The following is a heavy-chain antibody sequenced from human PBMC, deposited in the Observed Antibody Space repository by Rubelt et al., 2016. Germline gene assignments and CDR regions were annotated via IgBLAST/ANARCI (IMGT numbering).Heavy chain of an antibody. CDR3: AKQRGYNPISNFDY. V-gene: IGHV3-30*04. CDR1: GFTFSSYA. CDR2: ISYDGSNK. D-gene: IGHD5-18*01. J-gene: IGHJ4*02. Sequence: QVQLVESGGGVVQPGRSLRLSCAASGFTFSSYAMHWVRQAPGKGLEWVAVISYDGSNKYYADSVKGRFTISRKNSKNTLYLKMNSLRAEDTAGYHCAKQRGYNPISNFDYWGQGTLVTVSS.